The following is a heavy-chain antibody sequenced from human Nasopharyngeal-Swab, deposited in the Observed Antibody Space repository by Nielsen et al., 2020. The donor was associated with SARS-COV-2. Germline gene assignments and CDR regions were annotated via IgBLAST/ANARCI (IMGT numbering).Heavy chain of an antibody. V-gene: IGHV4-39*07. CDR2: IHYSGST. J-gene: IGHJ4*02. CDR3: ARDGLESSVGFDY. CDR1: GDSIGRGSYY. Sequence: SETLSLTCTVSGDSIGRGSYYWGWIRQPPGKGLEWIGSIHYSGSTYYNPSLKSRVTMSLDTSKNQFSLRLSSVTAADTAVYYCARDGLESSVGFDYWGQGTLVKVPS. D-gene: IGHD1-26*01.